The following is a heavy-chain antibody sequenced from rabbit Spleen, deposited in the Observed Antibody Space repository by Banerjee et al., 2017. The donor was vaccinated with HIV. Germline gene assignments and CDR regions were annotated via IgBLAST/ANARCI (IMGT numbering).Heavy chain of an antibody. Sequence: QQLVESGGGLVKPGASLTLTCKASGFSFSSGYDMCWVRQAPGKGLEWIGCINIGTIITYYASWVNGRFTISKTSSTTVTLQMTSLTVADMATYFCARGSGDVGWGYLIWGPGTLVTVS. CDR2: INIGTIIT. J-gene: IGHJ2*01. CDR3: ARGSGDVGWGYLI. D-gene: IGHD2-1*01. V-gene: IGHV1S40*01. CDR1: GFSFSSGYD.